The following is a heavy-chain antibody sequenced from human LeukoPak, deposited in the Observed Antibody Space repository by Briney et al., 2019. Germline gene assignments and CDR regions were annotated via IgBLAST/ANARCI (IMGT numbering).Heavy chain of an antibody. D-gene: IGHD3-22*01. V-gene: IGHV4-4*07. CDR1: GGSMSSYY. CDR2: IFISGHT. J-gene: IGHJ4*02. CDR3: ARSYDVSGYSVGFDY. Sequence: SETLSLTCTVSGGSMSSYYWSWIRQPAGKGLEWIGRIFISGHTNYNPSLNSRVTMSVDTSKNQFSLKLSSVTAADTAVYHCARSYDVSGYSVGFDYWGQGILVTVSS.